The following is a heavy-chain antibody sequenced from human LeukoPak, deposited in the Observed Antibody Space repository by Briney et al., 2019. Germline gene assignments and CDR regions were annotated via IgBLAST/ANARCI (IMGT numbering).Heavy chain of an antibody. D-gene: IGHD3-22*01. CDR2: ISYDGSNK. CDR3: ANHYYDSSGYSDYYYYMDV. V-gene: IGHV3-30*18. CDR1: GFTFITYG. Sequence: GGSLRLSCAASGFTFITYGMHWVRQAPGKGLEWVALISYDGSNKYYADSVKGRFTISRDNSKDTLYLQMNSLRAEDTAVYYCANHYYDSSGYSDYYYYMDVWGRGTTVTVSS. J-gene: IGHJ6*03.